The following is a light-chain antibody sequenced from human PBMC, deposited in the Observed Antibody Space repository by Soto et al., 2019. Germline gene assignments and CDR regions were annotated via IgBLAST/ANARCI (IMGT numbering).Light chain of an antibody. CDR3: QQYGSSQWT. V-gene: IGKV3-20*01. Sequence: IGLTQSPGTLSLSPGERATLSCRASQSVNNNYLAWYQQKPGQAPRLLISDTSKRATGIPDRFSGSGSGTDFTLTISSLVPEDFAVAYCQQYGSSQWTFGQGTNVDMK. J-gene: IGKJ1*01. CDR2: DTS. CDR1: QSVNNNY.